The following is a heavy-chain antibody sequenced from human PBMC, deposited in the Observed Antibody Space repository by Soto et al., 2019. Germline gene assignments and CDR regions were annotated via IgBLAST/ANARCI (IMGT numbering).Heavy chain of an antibody. CDR2: ISSSGYSA. CDR3: AKGSVVVAAKFDS. Sequence: EMQLLESGGALVQPGVSLSLSCAASGFTYNNYAMGWVRQAPGKGLEWVSAISSSGYSAYYADSVKGRFTISRDNSRNTMFLQMNKLSAEDTAVYYCAKGSVVVAAKFDSWGQGTQVTVSS. CDR1: GFTYNNYA. D-gene: IGHD2-21*02. V-gene: IGHV3-23*01. J-gene: IGHJ4*02.